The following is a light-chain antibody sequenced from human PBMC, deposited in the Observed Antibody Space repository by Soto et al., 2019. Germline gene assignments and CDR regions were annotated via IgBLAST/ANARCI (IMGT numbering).Light chain of an antibody. V-gene: IGLV1-47*01. CDR2: RNN. J-gene: IGLJ2*01. CDR3: GGWYDSLSGPV. CDR1: SSNIGSNY. Sequence: QSVLTQPPSASGTPGQRVNISCSGSSSNIGSNYVYWYRQFPGTAPKLLIQRNNQRPSGVPARFSGSKSGTSASLAISGLRSEDEAEDYCGGWYDSLSGPVFGGGTKLTVL.